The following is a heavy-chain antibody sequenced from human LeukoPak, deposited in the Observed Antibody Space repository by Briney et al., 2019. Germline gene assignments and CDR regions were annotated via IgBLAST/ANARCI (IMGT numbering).Heavy chain of an antibody. V-gene: IGHV4-59*01. CDR1: GGSISSYY. CDR2: IYYSGST. D-gene: IGHD6-19*01. J-gene: IGHJ4*02. CDR3: ASLAVAGGYFDY. Sequence: SETLSLTCTVSGGSISSYYWSWIRQPPGKGLEWVGYIYYSGSTNYNPSLKSRVTISVDTSKNQFSLKLSSVTAADTAVYYCASLAVAGGYFDYWGQGTLVTVSS.